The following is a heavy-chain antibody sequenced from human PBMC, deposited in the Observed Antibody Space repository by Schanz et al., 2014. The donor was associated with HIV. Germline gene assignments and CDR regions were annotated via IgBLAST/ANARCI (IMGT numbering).Heavy chain of an antibody. CDR3: ERGPVAVAYTESYGMDV. CDR1: GYTFTNYD. CDR2: MNPNSGNT. J-gene: IGHJ6*02. Sequence: QVQLVQSGAEVKKPGASVKVSCKASGYTFTNYDINWVRQATGQGLEWMGWMNPNSGNTGYAQKCRGTVTTTRNTCISTAYMELRRLRSADTAVYSCERGPVAVAYTESYGMDVWGQGTTVTVSS. V-gene: IGHV1-8*01. D-gene: IGHD6-19*01.